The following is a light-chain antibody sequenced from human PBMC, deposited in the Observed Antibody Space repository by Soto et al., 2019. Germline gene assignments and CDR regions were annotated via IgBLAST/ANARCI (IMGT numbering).Light chain of an antibody. CDR3: LSFDSSLSVV. V-gene: IGLV1-40*01. CDR1: SSNIGAGYD. J-gene: IGLJ2*01. CDR2: GNT. Sequence: QSVLTQPPSVSGAPGQRVTISCTGCSSNIGAGYDVHWYQQLPGRAPKLLIYGNTNRPSGVPDRFSGSKSGTSASLAITGLQAEDEADYYCLSFDSSLSVVFGGGTKPPS.